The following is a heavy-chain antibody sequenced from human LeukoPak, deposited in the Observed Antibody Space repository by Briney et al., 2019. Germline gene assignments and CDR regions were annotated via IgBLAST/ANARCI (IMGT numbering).Heavy chain of an antibody. CDR1: GFTFSTYS. J-gene: IGHJ4*02. V-gene: IGHV3-48*02. Sequence: GGSLRLSWAASGFTFSTYSMNWVRQAPGKGLDWVAYISGSSSVIYYADPVKGRFTISRDNAKNSLYLQMNSLRDEDTAVYSCARGYYFDYWGQGTLVTVSS. CDR2: ISGSSSVI. CDR3: ARGYYFDY.